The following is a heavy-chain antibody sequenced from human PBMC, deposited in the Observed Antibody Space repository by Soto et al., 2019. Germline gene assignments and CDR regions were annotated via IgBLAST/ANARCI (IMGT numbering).Heavy chain of an antibody. D-gene: IGHD3-3*01. J-gene: IGHJ6*02. V-gene: IGHV4-61*01. CDR1: GGSVSSGSYY. CDR2: IYYSGST. Sequence: KPSETLSLTCTVSGGSVSSGSYYWSWIRQPPGKGLEWIGYIYYSGSTNYNPSLKSRVTISVDTSKNQFSLKLSSVTAADTAVYYCARVSRITIFGVVIIKAGMDVCGQGPTVTVYS. CDR3: ARVSRITIFGVVIIKAGMDV.